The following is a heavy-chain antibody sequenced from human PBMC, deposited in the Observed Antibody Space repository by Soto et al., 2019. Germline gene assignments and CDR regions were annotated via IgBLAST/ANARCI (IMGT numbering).Heavy chain of an antibody. CDR1: GYSFTSYW. V-gene: IGHV5-10-1*01. Sequence: PGESLKISCKGSGYSFTSYWISWVRQMPGKGLEWMGRIDPSDSYTNYSPSFQGHVTISADKSISTAYLQWSSLKASDTAMYYCARRRDSSGWYSLYYFDYWGQGTLVTVSS. J-gene: IGHJ4*02. CDR3: ARRRDSSGWYSLYYFDY. D-gene: IGHD6-19*01. CDR2: IDPSDSYT.